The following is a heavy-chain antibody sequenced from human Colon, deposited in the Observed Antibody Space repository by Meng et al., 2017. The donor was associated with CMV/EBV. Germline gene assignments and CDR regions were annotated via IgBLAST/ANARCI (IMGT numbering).Heavy chain of an antibody. CDR2: INHSGST. V-gene: IGHV4-34*01. CDR1: GGSFSGYY. D-gene: IGHD3-3*01. Sequence: QVQLQKWGAGLLKPWETLSLTCAVYGGSFSGYYWSWIRQPPGKGLEWIGEINHSGSTNYNPSLKSRVTISVDTSKNQFSLKLSSVTAADTAVYYCARTDYYDFGWGQGTLVTVSS. J-gene: IGHJ4*02. CDR3: ARTDYYDFG.